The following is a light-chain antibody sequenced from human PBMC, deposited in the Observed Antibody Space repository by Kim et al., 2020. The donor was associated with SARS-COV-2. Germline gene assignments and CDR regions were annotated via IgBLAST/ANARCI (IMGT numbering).Light chain of an antibody. Sequence: LSPGERATLSGRASQSVSSYLAWYQQKPGQAPRLLIYDASNGATGIPARFSGSGSGTDFTLTISSLEPEDFAVYYCQQRSNWPPYTFGQGTKLEI. V-gene: IGKV3-11*01. CDR2: DAS. CDR1: QSVSSY. CDR3: QQRSNWPPYT. J-gene: IGKJ2*01.